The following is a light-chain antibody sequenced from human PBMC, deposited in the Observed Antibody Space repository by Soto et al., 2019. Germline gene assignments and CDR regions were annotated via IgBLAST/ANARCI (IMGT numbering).Light chain of an antibody. CDR3: QQYNSYSPC. V-gene: IGKV1-5*03. Sequence: DIQMTQSPSTLSASVGDRVTITCRASQSISSWLAWYQQKPGKAPKLLIYKASSLESGAPSRFSGSGSGTEFTLTISSLQPDDFATYYCQQYNSYSPCYGQANKLEI. CDR2: KAS. CDR1: QSISSW. J-gene: IGKJ2*03.